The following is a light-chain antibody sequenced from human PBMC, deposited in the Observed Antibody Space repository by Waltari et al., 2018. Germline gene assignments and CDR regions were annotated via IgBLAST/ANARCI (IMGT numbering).Light chain of an antibody. V-gene: IGLV2-14*03. Sequence: QSALTQPASVSGSSGQSITLSCTRSSSALGGYSFVSWYQHHPGKAPKLIIYDVSHRPSGVSNRFSGSKSSNTASLTISGLQPEDEADYYCSSYTSIIPPFLFGTGTKV. J-gene: IGLJ1*01. CDR2: DVS. CDR3: SSYTSIIPPFL. CDR1: SSALGGYSF.